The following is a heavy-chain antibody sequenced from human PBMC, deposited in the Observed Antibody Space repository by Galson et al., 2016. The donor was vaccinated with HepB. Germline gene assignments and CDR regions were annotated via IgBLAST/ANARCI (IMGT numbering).Heavy chain of an antibody. Sequence: TLSLTCTVSGASISRGDYFWTWIRQPAGKRLEWIGRIYASGVTNYNPSLESRVSISVDTSKNRFSLNLNSVTAADTAVYYCARQSGIAVAGERFDYWGQGATVTVSS. J-gene: IGHJ4*02. CDR2: IYASGVT. D-gene: IGHD6-19*01. CDR3: ARQSGIAVAGERFDY. CDR1: GASISRGDYF. V-gene: IGHV4-61*02.